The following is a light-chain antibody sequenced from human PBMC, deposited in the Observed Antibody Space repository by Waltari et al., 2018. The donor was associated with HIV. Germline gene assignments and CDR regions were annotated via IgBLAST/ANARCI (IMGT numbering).Light chain of an antibody. CDR3: AAWDDSLSGPV. J-gene: IGLJ3*02. CDR1: SSNIGHNY. Sequence: QSVLTQPASASGTPGQRVTFSCSGSSSNIGHNYVYWYQQLPGTAPKVLIYRSNQRPSGVPYRFSGSKSGTSASLAISGLRSEDEADYYCAAWDDSLSGPVFGGGTKVTVL. CDR2: RSN. V-gene: IGLV1-47*01.